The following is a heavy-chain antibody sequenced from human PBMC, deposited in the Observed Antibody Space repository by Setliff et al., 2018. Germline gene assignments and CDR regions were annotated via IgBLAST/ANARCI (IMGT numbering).Heavy chain of an antibody. CDR1: GFTFSNYW. D-gene: IGHD6-19*01. CDR3: ARETAVAGQYYFDY. V-gene: IGHV3-74*01. Sequence: PGGSLRLSCTASGFTFSNYWMHWVRQAPGKGLIWVSRITRDGSETSYADSVKGRFTVSRDNAKNTLYLQMNSLRADDTAVYYCARETAVAGQYYFDYCGQGTLVTAPQ. CDR2: ITRDGSET. J-gene: IGHJ4*02.